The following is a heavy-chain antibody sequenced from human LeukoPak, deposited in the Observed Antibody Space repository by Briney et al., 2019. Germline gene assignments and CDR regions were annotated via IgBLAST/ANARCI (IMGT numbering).Heavy chain of an antibody. J-gene: IGHJ4*02. CDR1: GFTFSSYE. CDR2: ISSSGSKI. Sequence: GGSLRLSCAASGFTFSSYEMNWVREAPGKGVEGVSYISSSGSKINYADSVKGRFTISRDNAKNSLYLQMNSLRAEDTAVYYCARGSIVVVVAATLGDYWGQGTLVTVSS. CDR3: ARGSIVVVVAATLGDY. V-gene: IGHV3-48*03. D-gene: IGHD2-15*01.